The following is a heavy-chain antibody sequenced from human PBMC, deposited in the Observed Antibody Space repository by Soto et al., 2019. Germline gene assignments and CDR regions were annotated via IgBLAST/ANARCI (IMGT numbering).Heavy chain of an antibody. CDR1: GYSFTSYY. CDR3: ARGWRTYGNY. V-gene: IGHV1-46*01. J-gene: IGHJ4*02. CDR2: INPTADST. Sequence: QVQLVQNGAEVKRPGASVKISCKASGYSFTSYYMHWVRQAPGQGLEWVGLINPTADSTSYAQKFQGRVTLTWDTSTSTVYMEVSSLRSEDTAMYYCARGWRTYGNYWGQGTLVTVSS. D-gene: IGHD3-10*01.